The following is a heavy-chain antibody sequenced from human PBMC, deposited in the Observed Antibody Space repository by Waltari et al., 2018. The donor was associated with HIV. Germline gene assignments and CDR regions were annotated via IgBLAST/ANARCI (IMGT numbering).Heavy chain of an antibody. D-gene: IGHD3-3*01. CDR3: TKGRPGAIFGDR. V-gene: IGHV1-8*01. CDR1: GYALTDSD. CDR2: LSPKSAKT. Sequence: QVKLVQSGAEVRKPGVSLKVSCKTSGYALTDSDINWVRRAAGQGLEWMGCLSPKSAKTGSGHRLKDRVTMTRNNSTMTVFLELSGLEPQDAAVHYCTKGRPGAIFGDRWGQGTQVTVSS. J-gene: IGHJ5*02.